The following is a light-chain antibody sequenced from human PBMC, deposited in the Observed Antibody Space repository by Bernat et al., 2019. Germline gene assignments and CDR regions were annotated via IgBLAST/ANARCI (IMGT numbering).Light chain of an antibody. V-gene: IGLV3-21*04. CDR2: SDS. CDR1: NIGTKS. Sequence: SYVLTQPPSVSVAPGQTATITCGGNNIGTKSVNWYQQKPGQAPVLVMYSDSGRPSGIPERISGSNSGNTAALTISRVEAGDEADYYCQVWDSNSAHYVFGPGSKVTVL. CDR3: QVWDSNSAHYV. J-gene: IGLJ1*01.